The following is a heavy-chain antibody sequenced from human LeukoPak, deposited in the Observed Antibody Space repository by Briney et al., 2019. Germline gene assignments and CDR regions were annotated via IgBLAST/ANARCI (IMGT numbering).Heavy chain of an antibody. CDR2: IKGGGSDK. CDR3: AWDEK. V-gene: IGHV3-7*04. CDR1: GFIFSSCW. J-gene: IGHJ4*02. Sequence: GGTLRLSCEASGFIFSSCWMSWVRQAPGKGLEWVANIKGGGSDKYYVDSVKGRFTISRDNAKNSLYLQMNSLGVEDTAVYYCAWDEKWGQGTLVTVST.